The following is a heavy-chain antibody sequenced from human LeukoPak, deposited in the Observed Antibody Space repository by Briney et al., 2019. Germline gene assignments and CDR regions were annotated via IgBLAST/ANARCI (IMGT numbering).Heavy chain of an antibody. D-gene: IGHD3-10*01. J-gene: IGHJ4*01. CDR2: VSGSGGTT. CDR1: GFTFSSYA. CDR3: AKDLWFGGSAFDS. V-gene: IGHV3-23*01. Sequence: PGGSLRLSCAASGFTFSSYAMSWVRQAPGKGLEWVSGVSGSGGTTYYADSVKGRFTISRDNSKNTLYLQMNSLRAEDTAVYYCAKDLWFGGSAFDSWGQGTLVTVSS.